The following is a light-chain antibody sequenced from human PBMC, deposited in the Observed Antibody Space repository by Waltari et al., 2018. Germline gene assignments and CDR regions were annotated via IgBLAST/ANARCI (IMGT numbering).Light chain of an antibody. CDR1: QSVRNN. Sequence: EIVMTQSPATLSVSPGERATLSCRASQSVRNNLVWYQQKPGQAPRLLIYGASTRVTGIPARFSGRGSGTEVTLTISSLQSEDFAVYYCQQYNNWPPWTFGQGTKVEIK. V-gene: IGKV3-15*01. J-gene: IGKJ1*01. CDR3: QQYNNWPPWT. CDR2: GAS.